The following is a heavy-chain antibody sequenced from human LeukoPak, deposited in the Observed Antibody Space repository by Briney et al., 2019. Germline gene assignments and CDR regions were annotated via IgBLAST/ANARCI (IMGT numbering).Heavy chain of an antibody. D-gene: IGHD5-18*01. Sequence: PGRSLRLSCAASGFTFSTYGMHWVRQAPGQGLEWVAVISYDGSNKYYADSVKGRFTISRDNSKNTLYLQMISLRAEDTAVYYCASYTAMGFDYWGQGTLVTVS. V-gene: IGHV3-30*03. CDR1: GFTFSTYG. CDR2: ISYDGSNK. J-gene: IGHJ4*02. CDR3: ASYTAMGFDY.